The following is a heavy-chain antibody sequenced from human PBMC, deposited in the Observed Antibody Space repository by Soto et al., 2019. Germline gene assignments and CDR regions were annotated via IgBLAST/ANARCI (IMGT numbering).Heavy chain of an antibody. CDR1: GYSFTSYW. J-gene: IGHJ4*02. V-gene: IGHV5-10-1*01. CDR2: IDPSDSYT. D-gene: IGHD3-22*01. CDR3: AIPGYYYDSSGYSTQVDY. Sequence: GESLKISCKGSGYSFTSYWISWVRQMPGKGLEWMGRIDPSDSYTNYSPSFQGHVTISADKSISTAYLQWSSLKASDTAMYYCAIPGYYYDSSGYSTQVDYWGQATMVTVS.